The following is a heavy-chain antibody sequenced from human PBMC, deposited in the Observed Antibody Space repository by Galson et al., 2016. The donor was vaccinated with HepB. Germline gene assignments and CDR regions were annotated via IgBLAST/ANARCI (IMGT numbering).Heavy chain of an antibody. V-gene: IGHV3-21*01. D-gene: IGHD1-26*01. Sequence: SLRLSCAASGFTFRSYTMNWVRQAPGKGLEWVSSVTSRSSHIYAADSVKGRFTISRDNAKNSLYLQMNSLRAEDTAVYYCARVAGILGPRRGDAFDIWGQGTVVTVSS. CDR1: GFTFRSYT. J-gene: IGHJ3*02. CDR3: ARVAGILGPRRGDAFDI. CDR2: VTSRSSHI.